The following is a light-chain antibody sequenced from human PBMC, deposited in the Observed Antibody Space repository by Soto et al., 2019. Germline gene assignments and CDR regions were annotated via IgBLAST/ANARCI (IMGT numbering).Light chain of an antibody. CDR1: QSFINY. CDR3: QQYGSSPAT. J-gene: IGKJ1*01. V-gene: IGKV3-11*01. CDR2: DAS. Sequence: EIVLTQSPATLSLSRGETATLSCRASQSFINYLAWYQQKPGQAPRLLIYDASNRATGIPARFSGTGSETDFTLTISSLEPEDFAVYYCQQYGSSPATFGQGTKVDIK.